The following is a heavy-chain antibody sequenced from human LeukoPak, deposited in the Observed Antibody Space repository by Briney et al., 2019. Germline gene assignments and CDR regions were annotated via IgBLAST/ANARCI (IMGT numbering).Heavy chain of an antibody. CDR3: ARDRGYYDSSNWFDP. J-gene: IGHJ5*02. Sequence: SVKVSCKASGGTFSSYAISWVRQAPGQGREWMGGIIPIFGTADYAQKFQGRGTITAAESTSTAYMEMSSLRSEDTAVYYCARDRGYYDSSNWFDPWGQGTLVTVSS. D-gene: IGHD3-22*01. CDR1: GGTFSSYA. CDR2: IIPIFGTA. V-gene: IGHV1-69*13.